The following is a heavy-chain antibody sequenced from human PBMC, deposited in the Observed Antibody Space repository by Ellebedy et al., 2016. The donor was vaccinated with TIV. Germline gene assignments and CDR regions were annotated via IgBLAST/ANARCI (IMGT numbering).Heavy chain of an antibody. CDR1: GYSFTSYW. V-gene: IGHV5-51*01. J-gene: IGHJ5*02. Sequence: GESLKISXKGSGYSFTSYWIGWVRQMPGKGLEWMGIIYPGDSDTRYSPSFQGQVTISADKSISTAYLQWSSLKASDTAMYYCARLRVTTYYYGSGSSDWFDPWGQGTLVTVSS. D-gene: IGHD3-10*01. CDR2: IYPGDSDT. CDR3: ARLRVTTYYYGSGSSDWFDP.